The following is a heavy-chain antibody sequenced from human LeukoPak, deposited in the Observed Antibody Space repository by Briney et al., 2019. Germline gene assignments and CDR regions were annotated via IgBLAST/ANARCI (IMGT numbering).Heavy chain of an antibody. J-gene: IGHJ4*02. V-gene: IGHV3-53*01. D-gene: IGHD3-10*01. CDR1: GFTVSSNY. Sequence: GGSLRLSCAASGFTVSSNYMSWVRQAPGKGLEWVSIIYSGGSTFYADSVKGRFTISRDNSKNTLYLQMNSLRAEDTAVYYCARDVGDYFDYWGQGTLVTVSS. CDR3: ARDVGDYFDY. CDR2: IYSGGST.